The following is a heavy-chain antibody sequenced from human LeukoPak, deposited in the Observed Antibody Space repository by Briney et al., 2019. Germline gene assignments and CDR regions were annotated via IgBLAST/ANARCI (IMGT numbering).Heavy chain of an antibody. CDR1: GGSVSSGSYY. V-gene: IGHV4-61*01. D-gene: IGHD1-1*01. Sequence: PSETLSLTCTVSGGSVSSGSYYWSWIRQPPGKGLEWIGYIYYSGSTKYNPSLKSRVTISVDTSKNQFSLRLSSVTTADTAVYYCARSGTDWFDPWGQGTLVTVSS. CDR2: IYYSGST. CDR3: ARSGTDWFDP. J-gene: IGHJ5*02.